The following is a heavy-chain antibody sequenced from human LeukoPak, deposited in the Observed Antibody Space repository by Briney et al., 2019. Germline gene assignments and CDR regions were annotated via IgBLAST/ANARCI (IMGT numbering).Heavy chain of an antibody. CDR1: GGSISSSSYY. Sequence: SETLSLTCTVSGGSISSSSYYWGWIRQPPGKGLEWIGSIYYSGSTYYNPSLKSRVTISVDTSKNQFTLKLSSVTAADTAVYYCARQGSSWSRWGQGTLVTVSS. D-gene: IGHD6-13*01. J-gene: IGHJ4*02. V-gene: IGHV4-39*01. CDR3: ARQGSSWSR. CDR2: IYYSGST.